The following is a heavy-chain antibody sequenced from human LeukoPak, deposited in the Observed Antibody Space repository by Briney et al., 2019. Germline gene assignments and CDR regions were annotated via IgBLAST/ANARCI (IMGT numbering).Heavy chain of an antibody. CDR1: SSIRNYY. CDR2: IYTSGST. Sequence: PSETLSLTCTVSSSIRNYYWSWIRQPAGKGLEWIGRIYTSGSTNYNPSLKSRVTISVDTSKNQFSLKLSSVTAADTAVYYCARVSTGIAVAADYWGQGTLVTVSS. D-gene: IGHD6-19*01. V-gene: IGHV4-4*07. CDR3: ARVSTGIAVAADY. J-gene: IGHJ4*02.